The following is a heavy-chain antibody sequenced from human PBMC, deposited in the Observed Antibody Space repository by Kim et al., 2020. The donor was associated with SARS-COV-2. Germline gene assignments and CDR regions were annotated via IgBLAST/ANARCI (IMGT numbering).Heavy chain of an antibody. V-gene: IGHV3-15*01. CDR3: TTHPYDYIWGVQADAFDI. CDR2: IKSKTDGGTT. J-gene: IGHJ3*02. D-gene: IGHD3-16*01. CDR1: GFTFSNAW. Sequence: GGSLRLSCAASGFTFSNAWMSWVRQAPGKGLEWVGRIKSKTDGGTTDYAAPVKGRFTISRDDSKNTLYLQMNSLKTEDTAVYYCTTHPYDYIWGVQADAFDIWGQGTMVTVSS.